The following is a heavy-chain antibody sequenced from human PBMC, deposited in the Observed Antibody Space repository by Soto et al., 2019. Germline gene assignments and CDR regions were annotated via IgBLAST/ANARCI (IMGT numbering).Heavy chain of an antibody. Sequence: LRLSCAAPGLTVSSNYMSWVRQAPGMGLEWVSVIYTGGSTYYADSVKGRFTISRDNSKNTLYLQMNSLRDADTAVYYCARDGSTGWRTYGMDVWGQGTTVTVSS. CDR3: ARDGSTGWRTYGMDV. V-gene: IGHV3-53*01. CDR1: GLTVSSNY. D-gene: IGHD2-8*02. CDR2: IYTGGST. J-gene: IGHJ6*02.